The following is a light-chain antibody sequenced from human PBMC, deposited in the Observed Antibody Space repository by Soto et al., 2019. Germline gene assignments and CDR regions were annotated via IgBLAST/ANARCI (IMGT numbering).Light chain of an antibody. CDR1: QSVSNNY. Sequence: LTQSRGSMSLVAGARTTISCRASQSVSNNYLAWYQQKPGQAPRLLIYGASTRATGIPARFSGSGSGTDFTLSISRLEDEDFAVYHCQQYGTSPWTFGQGTKVDIK. CDR2: GAS. J-gene: IGKJ1*01. V-gene: IGKV3-20*01. CDR3: QQYGTSPWT.